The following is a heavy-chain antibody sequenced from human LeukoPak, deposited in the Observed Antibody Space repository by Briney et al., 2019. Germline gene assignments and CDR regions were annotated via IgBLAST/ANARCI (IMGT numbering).Heavy chain of an antibody. CDR1: GFTFSSYW. V-gene: IGHV3-30*02. J-gene: IGHJ6*03. CDR3: AKDGVILAPGIYWYMDV. D-gene: IGHD3-16*02. Sequence: GGSLRLSCAASGFTFSSYWMSWVRQAPGKGLEWVAFIQYDGRNKYYADSVKGRFTISRDNSKNTLYLQMNSLRAEDTAVFYCAKDGVILAPGIYWYMDVWGRGTTVTVSS. CDR2: IQYDGRNK.